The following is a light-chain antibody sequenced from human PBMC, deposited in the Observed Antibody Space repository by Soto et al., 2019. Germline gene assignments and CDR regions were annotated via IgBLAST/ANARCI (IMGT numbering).Light chain of an antibody. CDR2: DVS. J-gene: IGLJ2*01. Sequence: QSALTQPASVSGSPGQSITISCTGTSSDVGGYSYVSWYQQHPGKAPKLMIYDVSNRPSGVSNRFSGSKSGNTASLTISGLQAEDEADYYCSSYTSSSTLVFGGGTNLTVL. CDR3: SSYTSSSTLV. CDR1: SSDVGGYSY. V-gene: IGLV2-14*01.